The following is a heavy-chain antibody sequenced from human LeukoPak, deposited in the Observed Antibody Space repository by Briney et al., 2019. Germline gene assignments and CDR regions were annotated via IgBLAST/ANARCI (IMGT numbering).Heavy chain of an antibody. Sequence: PSETLSLTCTVSGGSISSYYWSWIRQPAGKGLEWIGRIYTSGSTNYNPSLKSRVTMSVDTSKNQFSLKPGSVTAADTAVYYCAREISIFGVVIPRENNWFDPWGQGTLVTVSS. V-gene: IGHV4-4*07. CDR1: GGSISSYY. CDR3: AREISIFGVVIPRENNWFDP. D-gene: IGHD3-3*01. CDR2: IYTSGST. J-gene: IGHJ5*02.